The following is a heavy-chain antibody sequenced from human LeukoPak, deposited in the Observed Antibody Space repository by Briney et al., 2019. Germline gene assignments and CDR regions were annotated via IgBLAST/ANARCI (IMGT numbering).Heavy chain of an antibody. CDR3: VRDGVGAPPFDY. Sequence: GGSLRLSCAASGFTFRSYGMHWVRQAPGKGLVWVSRIKGDGSSTSYADSVKGRFTISRDNAKNTLFLQMNSLRAEDTAVYYCVRDGVGAPPFDYWGQGALVTVSS. D-gene: IGHD1-26*01. CDR2: IKGDGSST. CDR1: GFTFRSYG. V-gene: IGHV3-74*01. J-gene: IGHJ4*02.